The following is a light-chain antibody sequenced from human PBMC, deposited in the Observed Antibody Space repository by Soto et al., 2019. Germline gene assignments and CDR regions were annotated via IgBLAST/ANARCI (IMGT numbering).Light chain of an antibody. CDR3: EAWDSSLSAGV. CDR2: DND. J-gene: IGLJ3*02. CDR1: RSNIGNNY. V-gene: IGLV1-51*01. Sequence: QSVLTQPPSVSAAPGQKVTVSCSGSRSNIGNNYVSWYQHLPGTAPKLLIYDNDKRPSGIPDRFSASKSGTSATLGITGLQTGGEADYYCEAWDSSLSAGVFGGGTKLTVL.